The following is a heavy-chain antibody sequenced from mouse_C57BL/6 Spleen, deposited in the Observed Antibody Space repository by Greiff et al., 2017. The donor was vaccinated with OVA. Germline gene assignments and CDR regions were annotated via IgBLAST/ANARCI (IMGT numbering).Heavy chain of an antibody. CDR3: ARAFYYYGSSYKAWFAY. CDR2: IGPGSGST. Sequence: QVQLQQSGAELVKPGASVKISCKASGYTFTDYYINWVKQRPGQGLEWIGKIGPGSGSTYYNEKFKGKATLTADKSSSTAYMQLSSLTSEDSAVYFCARAFYYYGSSYKAWFAYWGQGTLVTVSA. CDR1: GYTFTDYY. D-gene: IGHD1-1*01. J-gene: IGHJ3*01. V-gene: IGHV1-77*01.